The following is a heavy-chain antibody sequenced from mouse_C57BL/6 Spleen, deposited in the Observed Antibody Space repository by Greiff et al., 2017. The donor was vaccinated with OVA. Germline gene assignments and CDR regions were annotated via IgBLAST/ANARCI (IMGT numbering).Heavy chain of an antibody. CDR1: GFTFSDYG. J-gene: IGHJ4*01. V-gene: IGHV5-17*01. Sequence: EVKLVESGGGLVKPGGSLKLSCAASGFTFSDYGMHWVRQAPEKGLEWVAYISSGSSTIYYADTVKGRFTISRDNAKNTLFLQMTSLRSEDTAMYYCARPYYGNLYYAMDYWGQGTSVTVSS. D-gene: IGHD2-10*01. CDR3: ARPYYGNLYYAMDY. CDR2: ISSGSSTI.